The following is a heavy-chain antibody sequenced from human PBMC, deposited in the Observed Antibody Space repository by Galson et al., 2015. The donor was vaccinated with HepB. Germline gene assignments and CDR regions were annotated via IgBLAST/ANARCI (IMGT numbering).Heavy chain of an antibody. CDR1: GFTFSDYY. J-gene: IGHJ6*02. D-gene: IGHD3-10*01. V-gene: IGHV3-11*06. CDR2: ISSSSSYT. CDR3: ARDNRGVRGVIPGGYYGMDV. Sequence: SLRLSCAASGFTFSDYYMSWIRQAPGKGLEWVSYISSSSSYTNYADSVKGRFTISRDNAKNSLYLQMNSLRAEDTAVYYCARDNRGVRGVIPGGYYGMDVWGQGTTVTVSS.